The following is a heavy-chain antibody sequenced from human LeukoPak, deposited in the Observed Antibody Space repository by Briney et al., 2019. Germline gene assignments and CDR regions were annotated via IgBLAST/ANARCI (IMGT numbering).Heavy chain of an antibody. CDR2: INTNTGNP. Sequence: ASVKVSCKASGYTFTSYAMNWVRQAPGQGLEWMGWINTNTGNPTYAQGFTGRFVFSLDTSVSTAYLQISSLKAEDTAVYCCARDPKSLDYGGNSGPDDYWGQGTLVTVSS. V-gene: IGHV7-4-1*02. CDR1: GYTFTSYA. J-gene: IGHJ4*02. D-gene: IGHD4-23*01. CDR3: ARDPKSLDYGGNSGPDDY.